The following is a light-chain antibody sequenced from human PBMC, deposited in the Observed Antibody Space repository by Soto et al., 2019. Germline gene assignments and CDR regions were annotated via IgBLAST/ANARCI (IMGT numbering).Light chain of an antibody. J-gene: IGLJ2*01. V-gene: IGLV1-47*02. CDR1: SSNIGSNY. Sequence: QSVLTQPPSASGTPGQRVTISCSGSSSNIGSNYVYWYQQLPGTAPKLLIYSNNQRPSGVPDRFSGSKSGTSASLAISGIRSEDEADYYCAAWDDSLSGVVFGGGTQLTGL. CDR2: SNN. CDR3: AAWDDSLSGVV.